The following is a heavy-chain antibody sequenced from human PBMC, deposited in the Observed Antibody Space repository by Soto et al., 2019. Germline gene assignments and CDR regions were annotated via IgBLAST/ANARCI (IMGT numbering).Heavy chain of an antibody. D-gene: IGHD5-12*01. Sequence: GASVKVSRQASGYTFTSYGISWVRQAPGQRLEWMGWISAYNGNTNYAQKLQGRVTMTTDTSTSTAYMELRSLRSDDTAVYYCAREGEGGYDYYYYYGMDVWGQGTTVTVSS. CDR2: ISAYNGNT. CDR1: GYTFTSYG. V-gene: IGHV1-18*01. CDR3: AREGEGGYDYYYYYGMDV. J-gene: IGHJ6*02.